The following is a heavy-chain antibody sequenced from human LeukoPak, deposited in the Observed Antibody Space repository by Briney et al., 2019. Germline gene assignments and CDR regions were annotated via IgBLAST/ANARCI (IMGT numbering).Heavy chain of an antibody. CDR3: ARGRRYSGNAFDI. V-gene: IGHV4-34*01. D-gene: IGHD1-26*01. CDR2: INHSGST. CDR1: GGSFSGCY. J-gene: IGHJ3*02. Sequence: SETLSLTCAVYGGSFSGCYWSWIRQPPGKGLEWIGEINHSGSTNYNPSLKSRVTISVDTSKNQFSLKLSSVTAADTAVYYCARGRRYSGNAFDIWGQGTMVTVSS.